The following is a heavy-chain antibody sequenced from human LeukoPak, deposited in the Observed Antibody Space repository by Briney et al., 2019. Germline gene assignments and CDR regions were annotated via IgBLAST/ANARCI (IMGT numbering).Heavy chain of an antibody. J-gene: IGHJ4*02. Sequence: GGSLRLSCAASGFTFSGSAMHWVRQASGKGLEWVGRIRSKANSYATAYAASVKGRFTISRDDSKNTAYLQMNSLKTEDTAVYYCTQPGQYGGYYFDYWGQGTLVTVSS. D-gene: IGHD5-12*01. V-gene: IGHV3-73*01. CDR2: IRSKANSYAT. CDR1: GFTFSGSA. CDR3: TQPGQYGGYYFDY.